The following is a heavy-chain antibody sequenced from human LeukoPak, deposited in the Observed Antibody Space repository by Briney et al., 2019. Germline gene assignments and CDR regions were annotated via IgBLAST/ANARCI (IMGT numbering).Heavy chain of an antibody. D-gene: IGHD2-15*01. CDR3: ARDEWGYYAFAY. J-gene: IGHJ4*02. Sequence: PSETLSLTCTVSGGSISSGSYYWSRIRQPAGKGLEWIGRIYTSGSTNYNPSLKSRVTISVDTSKNQFSLKLSSVTAADTAVYYCARDEWGYYAFAYWGQGTLVTVSS. V-gene: IGHV4-61*02. CDR1: GGSISSGSYY. CDR2: IYTSGST.